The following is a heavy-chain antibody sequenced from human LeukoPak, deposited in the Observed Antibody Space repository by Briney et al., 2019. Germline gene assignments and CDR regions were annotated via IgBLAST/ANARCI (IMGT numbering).Heavy chain of an antibody. D-gene: IGHD3-16*01. Sequence: PGGSLRLSCAASGFTLNTYAMSWGRQAPGKGLEWVSAISDSGGTAYYADSVKGRFTISRDNSKNTPHLQINRLRAQTRAVYSFAKDPRRMARLITFGGGRPYYFDYWGQGTLVTVSS. CDR1: GFTLNTYA. V-gene: IGHV3-23*01. CDR3: AKDPRRMARLITFGGGRPYYFDY. CDR2: ISDSGGTA. J-gene: IGHJ4*02.